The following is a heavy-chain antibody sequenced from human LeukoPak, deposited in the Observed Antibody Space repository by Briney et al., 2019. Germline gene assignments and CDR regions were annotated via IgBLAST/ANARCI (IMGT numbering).Heavy chain of an antibody. J-gene: IGHJ3*02. CDR3: AREHYIAAHRAFDI. CDR1: GGTFSSYA. Sequence: ASVKVSCKASGGTFSSYAINWVRQAPGQGLEWMGGIIPIFGTANYAQKFQGRVTITTDESTSTAYMELSSLRSEDTAVYYCAREHYIAAHRAFDIWGQGTMVTVSS. V-gene: IGHV1-69*05. CDR2: IIPIFGTA. D-gene: IGHD6-6*01.